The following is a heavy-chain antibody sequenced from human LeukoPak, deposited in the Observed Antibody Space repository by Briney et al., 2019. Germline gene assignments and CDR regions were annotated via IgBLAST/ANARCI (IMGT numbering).Heavy chain of an antibody. Sequence: GGSLRLPCAASGFTFSSYAMSWVRQAPGKGLEWVSAISGSGGSTYYADSVKGRFTISRDNSKNTLYLQMNSLRAEHTAVYYCAKESSYYDSSGYYYVGYFDYWGQGTLVTVSS. V-gene: IGHV3-23*01. J-gene: IGHJ4*02. D-gene: IGHD3-22*01. CDR2: ISGSGGST. CDR3: AKESSYYDSSGYYYVGYFDY. CDR1: GFTFSSYA.